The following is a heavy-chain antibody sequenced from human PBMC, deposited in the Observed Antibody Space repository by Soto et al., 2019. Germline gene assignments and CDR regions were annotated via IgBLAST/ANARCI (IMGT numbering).Heavy chain of an antibody. CDR2: VYYSGST. J-gene: IGHJ4*02. Sequence: QVQLQESGPGLVKPSQTLSLTCTVSGGSISSGGYYWSWIRQHPGKGLEWIGYVYYSGSTYYNPSLKSRVNISVDTSKNQFSLKLSSVTAADTAVYYCARSGYSYGPNPLLYWGQGTLVTVSS. CDR1: GGSISSGGYY. V-gene: IGHV4-31*03. CDR3: ARSGYSYGPNPLLY. D-gene: IGHD5-18*01.